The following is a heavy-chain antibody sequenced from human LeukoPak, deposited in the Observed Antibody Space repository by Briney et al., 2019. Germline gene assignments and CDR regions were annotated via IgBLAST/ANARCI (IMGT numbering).Heavy chain of an antibody. CDR2: ISSSGSTI. V-gene: IGHV3-11*04. Sequence: GGSLRLSCAASGFTFSDYYMSWIRQAPGKGLEWVSYISSSGSTIYYADSVTGRFTTSRDNAKNSLYLQMNSLRAEDTAVYYCARDWEYSSSAFDYWGQGTLVTVSS. J-gene: IGHJ4*02. CDR1: GFTFSDYY. D-gene: IGHD6-6*01. CDR3: ARDWEYSSSAFDY.